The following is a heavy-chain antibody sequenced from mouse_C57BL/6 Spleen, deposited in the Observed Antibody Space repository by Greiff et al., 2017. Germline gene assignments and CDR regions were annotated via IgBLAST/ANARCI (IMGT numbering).Heavy chain of an antibody. CDR1: GFTFSSYG. D-gene: IGHD1-1*01. CDR3: ASITTVVATRAMDY. J-gene: IGHJ4*01. Sequence: EVMLVESGGDLVKPGGSLKLSCAASGFTFSSYGMSWVRQTPDKRLEWVATISSGGSYTYYPDSVKGRFTISRDNAKNTLYLQMSSLKSEDTARYYCASITTVVATRAMDYWGQGTSVTVSS. V-gene: IGHV5-6*01. CDR2: ISSGGSYT.